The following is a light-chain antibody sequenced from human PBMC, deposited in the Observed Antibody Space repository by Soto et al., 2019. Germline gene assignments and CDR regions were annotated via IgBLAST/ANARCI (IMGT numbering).Light chain of an antibody. Sequence: EIAMTQSPATLSVSPGERATLSCRASQSVSSNLAWYQKQPGQAPRLLIYGASSRATGIPDRFSGSGSGTDFTLTISRLETEDFAVYKCQQYGTSPPTFGQGTKVDIK. CDR2: GAS. V-gene: IGKV3-20*01. J-gene: IGKJ1*01. CDR1: QSVSSN. CDR3: QQYGTSPPT.